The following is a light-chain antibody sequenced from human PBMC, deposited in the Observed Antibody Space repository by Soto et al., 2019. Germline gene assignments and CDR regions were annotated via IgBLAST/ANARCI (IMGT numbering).Light chain of an antibody. V-gene: IGLV2-14*03. Sequence: QSALTQPASVSGSPGQSVTISCTGTSSDIGGYRYVSWYQQRPGKAPKLMIHDVTNRPSGVSDRFSGSKSGNTASLTISGLQAEDEADYYCTSYNSDSSVIFGGGTKLTVL. CDR3: TSYNSDSSVI. CDR1: SSDIGGYRY. J-gene: IGLJ2*01. CDR2: DVT.